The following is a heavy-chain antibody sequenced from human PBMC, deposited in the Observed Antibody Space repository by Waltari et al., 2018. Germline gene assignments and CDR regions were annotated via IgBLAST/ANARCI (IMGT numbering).Heavy chain of an antibody. J-gene: IGHJ6*02. CDR1: DYDIRDAYY. CDR2: IYHSGST. Sequence: QVQLQESGPGLVKPSETLSLTFSVSDYDIRDAYYWGLARKAPGKGLEWIGVIYHSGSTEYNPSLESRVIISVDKTKNQVSLKMNSVSATDTAVYYCTKVPHEFIAMDVWGQGTPVTVSS. CDR3: TKVPHEFIAMDV. V-gene: IGHV4-38-2*02.